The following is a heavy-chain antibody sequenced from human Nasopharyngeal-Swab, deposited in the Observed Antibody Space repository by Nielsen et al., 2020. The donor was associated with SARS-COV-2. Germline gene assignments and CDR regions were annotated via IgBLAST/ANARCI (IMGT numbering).Heavy chain of an antibody. CDR2: INHSGST. CDR1: GGSFSGSY. Sequence: GSLRLSCAVYGGSFSGSYWGWIRQPPGKGPEWIAEINHSGSTNYNPSLKSRVTLSVDTSMNQVSLEVSSVTAADTAVYYCARGLSGIVPAPILGLGPYYYCYYMDVWGKGTTVTVSS. CDR3: ARGLSGIVPAPILGLGPYYYCYYMDV. V-gene: IGHV4-34*01. J-gene: IGHJ6*03. D-gene: IGHD2-2*01.